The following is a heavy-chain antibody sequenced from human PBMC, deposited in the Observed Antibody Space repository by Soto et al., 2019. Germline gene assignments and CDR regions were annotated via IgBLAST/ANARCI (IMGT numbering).Heavy chain of an antibody. CDR1: GFTFSSYG. V-gene: IGHV3-33*01. J-gene: IGHJ6*02. Sequence: PGGSLRLSCAASGFTFSSYGMHWVRQAPGKGLEWVAVIWYDGSNKYYADSVKGRFTISRDNSKNTLYLQMNSLRAEDTAVYYCARDGGEQQLVYYYYYGMDVWGQGTTVTVSS. CDR3: ARDGGEQQLVYYYYYGMDV. CDR2: IWYDGSNK. D-gene: IGHD6-13*01.